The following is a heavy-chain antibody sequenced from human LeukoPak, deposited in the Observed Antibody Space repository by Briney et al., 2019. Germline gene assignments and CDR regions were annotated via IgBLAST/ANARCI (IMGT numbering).Heavy chain of an antibody. CDR3: ARANYYDSSGYKDY. CDR2: INHSGST. CDR1: GGSFSGYY. Sequence: NPSETLSLTCAVYGGSFSGYYWSWIRQPPGKGLEWIGEINHSGSTNYNPSLKSRVTISVDTSKNQFSLKLSSVTAADTAVYYCARANYYDSSGYKDYWGQGTLVTVSS. V-gene: IGHV4-34*01. D-gene: IGHD3-22*01. J-gene: IGHJ4*02.